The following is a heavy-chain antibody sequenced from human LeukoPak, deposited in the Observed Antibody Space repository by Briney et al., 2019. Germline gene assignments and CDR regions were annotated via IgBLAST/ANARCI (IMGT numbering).Heavy chain of an antibody. D-gene: IGHD3-22*01. CDR3: ARESHYYDSSGYYSNWFDP. V-gene: IGHV1-69*13. Sequence: VTVSCKASGGTFSSYAISWVRQAPGQGLEWMGGIIPIFGTANYAQKFQGRVTITTDESTSTAYMELSSLRSEDTAVYYCARESHYYDSSGYYSNWFDPWGQGTLVTVSS. CDR1: GGTFSSYA. J-gene: IGHJ5*02. CDR2: IIPIFGTA.